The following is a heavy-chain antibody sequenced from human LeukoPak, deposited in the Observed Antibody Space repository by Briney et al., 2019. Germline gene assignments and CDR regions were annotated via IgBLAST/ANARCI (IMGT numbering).Heavy chain of an antibody. CDR1: GFTFSSYA. J-gene: IGHJ6*02. V-gene: IGHV3-23*01. CDR3: AKHSGSYGVYYYGMDV. CDR2: ISGSGGST. Sequence: GGSLRLSCAASGFTFSSYAMSWVRQAPGKGLEWVSAISGSGGSTYYADSVKGRFTISRDNSENTLYLQMNSLRAEDTAVYHCAKHSGSYGVYYYGMDVWGQGTTVTVSS. D-gene: IGHD1-26*01.